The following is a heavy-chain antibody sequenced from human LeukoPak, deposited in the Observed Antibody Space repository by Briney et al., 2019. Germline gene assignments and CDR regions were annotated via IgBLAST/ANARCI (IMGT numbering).Heavy chain of an antibody. J-gene: IGHJ4*02. D-gene: IGHD1-26*01. CDR1: GGTFSSYA. CDR2: IIPIFGTA. V-gene: IGHV1-69*05. CDR3: ARGGEWEHFDY. Sequence: SVKLSCKASGGTFSSYAISWVRQAPGQGLEWMGRIIPIFGTANYAQKFQGRVTITTDESTSTAYMELRSLRSVDTAVYYCARGGEWEHFDYWGQGTLVTVSS.